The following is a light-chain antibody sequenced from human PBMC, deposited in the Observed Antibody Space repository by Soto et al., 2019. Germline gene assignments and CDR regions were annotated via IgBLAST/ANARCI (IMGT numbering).Light chain of an antibody. V-gene: IGLV1-40*01. CDR1: SSNIGAGYD. CDR3: QSYDSSLSGSG. J-gene: IGLJ3*02. CDR2: GNS. Sequence: QSVLTQPPSVSGAPGQRVTISCTGSSSNIGAGYDVHWYQQLPGTAPKLLIYGNSNRPSGVPDRFSGSKSDTSASLAITGFQAEDEADYYCQSYDSSLSGSGFGGGTKVTVL.